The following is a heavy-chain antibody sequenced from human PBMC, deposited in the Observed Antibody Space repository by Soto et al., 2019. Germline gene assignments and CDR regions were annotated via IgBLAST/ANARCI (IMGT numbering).Heavy chain of an antibody. V-gene: IGHV4-59*08. Sequence: SETLSLTCTVSGGSISSYYWSWIRQPPGKGLEWIGYIYYSATTNYNPSLKSRVTISVDTSKNQFSLKLTSVIAADAAVYYCTTQGFGVLHGLVDVWGQGTTVTVSS. D-gene: IGHD3-10*01. J-gene: IGHJ6*02. CDR3: TTQGFGVLHGLVDV. CDR1: GGSISSYY. CDR2: IYYSATT.